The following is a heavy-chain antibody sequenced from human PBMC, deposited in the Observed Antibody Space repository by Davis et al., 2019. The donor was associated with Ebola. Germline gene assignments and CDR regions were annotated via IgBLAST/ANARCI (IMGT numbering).Heavy chain of an antibody. D-gene: IGHD6-19*01. V-gene: IGHV3-7*01. Sequence: GESLKISCAASGFTFSSYWMSWVRQAPGKGLEWVANIKQDGSEKYYVDSVKGRFTISRDNAKNSLYLQMNSLRAEDTAVYYCARDTTYSSGSDIWGQGTMVTVSS. J-gene: IGHJ3*02. CDR3: ARDTTYSSGSDI. CDR2: IKQDGSEK. CDR1: GFTFSSYW.